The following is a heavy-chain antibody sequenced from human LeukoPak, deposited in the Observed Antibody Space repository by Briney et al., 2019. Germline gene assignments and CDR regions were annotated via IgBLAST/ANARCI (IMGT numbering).Heavy chain of an antibody. Sequence: SETLSLTCTVSGGSISSYYWGWIRQPPGKGLEWIGYIYYSGSTYYNPSLKSRVTISVDTSKNQFSLKLSSVTAADTAVYYCARTPYRYYYDSSGYYPNAFDIWGQGTMVTVSS. V-gene: IGHV4-59*06. D-gene: IGHD3-22*01. CDR3: ARTPYRYYYDSSGYYPNAFDI. CDR1: GGSISSYY. J-gene: IGHJ3*02. CDR2: IYYSGST.